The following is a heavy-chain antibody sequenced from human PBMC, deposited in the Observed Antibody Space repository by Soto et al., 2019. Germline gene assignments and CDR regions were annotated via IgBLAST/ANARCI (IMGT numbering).Heavy chain of an antibody. CDR2: ISYDGSNK. CDR1: GFTFGSYA. V-gene: IGHV3-30-3*01. CDR3: ARGSGISSKKVNLGSVRGYYYGMVV. Sequence: GGSLRLSCAASGFTFGSYAMHWVRQAPGKGLEWVAVISYDGSNKYYADTVKGRFTISRENSKNTLYLQMNSLRAEDTAVYYCARGSGISSKKVNLGSVRGYYYGMVVWVPGTTVTVSS. J-gene: IGHJ6*02. D-gene: IGHD3-3*01.